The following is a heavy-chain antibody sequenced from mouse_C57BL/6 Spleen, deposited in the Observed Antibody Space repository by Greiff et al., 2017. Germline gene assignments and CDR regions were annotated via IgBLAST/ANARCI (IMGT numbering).Heavy chain of an antibody. Sequence: EVQGVESGGGLVKPGGSLKLSCAASGFTFSSYAMSWVRQTPEKRLEWVATISDGGNYTYYPDNVKGRFTISRDNAKNNLYLQMSHLKSEDTAMYYCARGGGRNAMDYWVKEPQSPSPQ. D-gene: IGHD3-3*01. CDR2: ISDGGNYT. CDR1: GFTFSSYA. V-gene: IGHV5-4*01. CDR3: ARGGGRNAMDY. J-gene: IGHJ4*01.